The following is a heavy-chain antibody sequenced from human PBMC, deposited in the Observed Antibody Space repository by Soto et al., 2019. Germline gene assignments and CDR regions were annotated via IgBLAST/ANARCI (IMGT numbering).Heavy chain of an antibody. V-gene: IGHV4-4*02. CDR3: ARDGQYRTEAFDI. J-gene: IGHJ3*02. CDR2: VFHSGLT. CDR1: GASICSMNW. D-gene: IGHD5-12*01. Sequence: SETLSLTCAVSGASICSMNWWSWVRQTTGRGLEWIGEVFHSGLTNYNPSLKSPVTISMDASKNQLSLEIRSVTAADTAVYYCARDGQYRTEAFDIWGQGTMVT.